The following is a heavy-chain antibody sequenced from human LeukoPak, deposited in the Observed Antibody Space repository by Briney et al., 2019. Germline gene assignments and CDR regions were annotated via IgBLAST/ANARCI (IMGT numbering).Heavy chain of an antibody. Sequence: GGSLRLSCAASGFTFSSYAMHWVRPAPGKGLGWVAVISYDGSNKYYADSVKGRFTISRDNAKNSLYLQMNSLRAEDTAVYYCARGYCTGISSHSSYFDNWGQGTLVTVSS. CDR2: ISYDGSNK. CDR3: ARGYCTGISSHSSYFDN. D-gene: IGHD2-8*02. CDR1: GFTFSSYA. V-gene: IGHV3-30-3*01. J-gene: IGHJ4*02.